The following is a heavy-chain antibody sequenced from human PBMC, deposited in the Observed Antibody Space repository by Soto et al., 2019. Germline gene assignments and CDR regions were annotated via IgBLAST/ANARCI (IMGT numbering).Heavy chain of an antibody. CDR3: ATDFWSGSGYNWFDP. D-gene: IGHD3-3*01. Sequence: SVKVSCKASGGTFSSYAISWVRQAPGQGLEWMGGIIPIFGTANYAQKFQGRVTITADESTSTAYMELSSLRSEDTAVYYCATDFWSGSGYNWFDPWGQGTLVTVS. CDR2: IIPIFGTA. CDR1: GGTFSSYA. J-gene: IGHJ5*02. V-gene: IGHV1-69*13.